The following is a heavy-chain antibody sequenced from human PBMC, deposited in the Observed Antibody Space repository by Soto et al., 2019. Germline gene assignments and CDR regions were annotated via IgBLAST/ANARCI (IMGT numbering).Heavy chain of an antibody. D-gene: IGHD3-10*01. CDR2: TYYRSRFFS. V-gene: IGHV6-1*01. Sequence: PSQTLSLTCAISGDSVSSYSAAWTWIRQPPSGGLEWLGRTYYRSRFFSDYAESVKSRIIINPDTSKNQFSLQLKSVTPEDTAVYYCVRDRYSSSGWFDPWGQGTPVTVSS. CDR3: VRDRYSSSGWFDP. CDR1: GDSVSSYSAA. J-gene: IGHJ5*02.